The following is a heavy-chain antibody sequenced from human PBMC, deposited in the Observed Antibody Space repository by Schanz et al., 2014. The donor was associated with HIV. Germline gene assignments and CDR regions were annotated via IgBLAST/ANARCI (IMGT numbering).Heavy chain of an antibody. CDR3: ARGIPDDSSGYYANYYGMDV. V-gene: IGHV1-69*06. CDR2: IIPMLETV. D-gene: IGHD3-22*01. Sequence: QVQLVQSGAEVKKPGSSVKVSCKASGGPFSNYALNWVRQAPGQGLEWMGGIIPMLETVNYGQKFQGRVTITADKSTSTGYMELTSLRSDDTAVYYCARGIPDDSSGYYANYYGMDVWGQGTTVTVSS. CDR1: GGPFSNYA. J-gene: IGHJ6*02.